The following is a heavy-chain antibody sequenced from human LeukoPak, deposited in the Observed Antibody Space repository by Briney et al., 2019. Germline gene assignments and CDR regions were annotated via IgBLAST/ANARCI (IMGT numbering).Heavy chain of an antibody. D-gene: IGHD2-21*02. V-gene: IGHV3-23*01. Sequence: GGSLRLSCAASGFTFSSYAMSWVRQAPGKGLEWVSAISGSGGSTYYADSVKGRFTISRDNSKNTLYLQMNSLRAEDTAVYYCAKAPPYCGGDCYPGGDYWGQGTLVTVSS. CDR3: AKAPPYCGGDCYPGGDY. CDR1: GFTFSSYA. J-gene: IGHJ4*02. CDR2: ISGSGGST.